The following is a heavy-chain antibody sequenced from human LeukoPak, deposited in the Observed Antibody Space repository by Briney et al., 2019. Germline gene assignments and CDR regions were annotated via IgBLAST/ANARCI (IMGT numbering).Heavy chain of an antibody. Sequence: GGTLRLSCAASGFTFSSYGIHWVRQAPGKGLEWVAFIRYDGSNKYYTDSVKGRFTISRDNSKNTLYLQMNSLRAEDTAVYYCAKGRGWEASYYYYMDVWGKGTTVTISS. V-gene: IGHV3-30*02. CDR1: GFTFSSYG. CDR3: AKGRGWEASYYYYMDV. D-gene: IGHD1-26*01. J-gene: IGHJ6*03. CDR2: IRYDGSNK.